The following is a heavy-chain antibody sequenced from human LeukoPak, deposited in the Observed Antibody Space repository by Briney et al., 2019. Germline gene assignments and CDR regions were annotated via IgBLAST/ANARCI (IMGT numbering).Heavy chain of an antibody. CDR3: AKDAHPHEIVVVTPFDY. CDR1: GFTFSSYG. D-gene: IGHD3-22*01. V-gene: IGHV3-30*18. Sequence: GGSLRLSCAASGFTFSSYGMHWVRQAPGKGLEWVAVISYDGSNKYYADSVKGRFTISRDNSKNTLYLQMNSLRAEDTAVYYCAKDAHPHEIVVVTPFDYWGQGTLVTVSS. J-gene: IGHJ4*02. CDR2: ISYDGSNK.